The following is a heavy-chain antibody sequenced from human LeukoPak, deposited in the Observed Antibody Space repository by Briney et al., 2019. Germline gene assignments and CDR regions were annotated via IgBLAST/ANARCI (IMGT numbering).Heavy chain of an antibody. Sequence: PGGSLRLSCAASGFTFSSNWMSWVRQAPGKGLEWVATIKQDGSEKDFVDSVKGRFTISRDNAKNSLYLQMNSLRAEDTALYYCARVGYYYHYWGQGTLVTVSS. J-gene: IGHJ4*02. CDR2: IKQDGSEK. CDR3: ARVGYYYHY. CDR1: GFTFSSNW. D-gene: IGHD3-22*01. V-gene: IGHV3-7*01.